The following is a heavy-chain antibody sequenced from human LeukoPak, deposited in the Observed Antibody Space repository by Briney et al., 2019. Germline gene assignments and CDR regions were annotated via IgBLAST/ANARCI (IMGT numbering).Heavy chain of an antibody. CDR1: GGSISSGGYY. J-gene: IGHJ4*02. CDR2: IYYSGST. Sequence: PSETLSLTCTVSGGSISSGGYYWSWIRQHPGKGLEWIGYIYYSGSTYYNPSLKSRVTISVDTPKNQFSLKLSSVTAADTAVYYCARDSGSYSHDFDYWGQETLVTVSS. CDR3: ARDSGSYSHDFDY. V-gene: IGHV4-31*03. D-gene: IGHD1-26*01.